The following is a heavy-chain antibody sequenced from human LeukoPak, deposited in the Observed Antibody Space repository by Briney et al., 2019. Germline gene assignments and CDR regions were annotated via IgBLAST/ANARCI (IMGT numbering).Heavy chain of an antibody. CDR3: ARVSVSAAGTFRYFDY. Sequence: GGSLRLSCAASGFTFSSYAMHWVRQAPGKGLEWVAVISYDGSNKYYADSVKGRFTISRDNSKNTLYLQMNSLRAEDTAVYYCARVSVSAAGTFRYFDYWGQGTLVTVSS. CDR2: ISYDGSNK. CDR1: GFTFSSYA. V-gene: IGHV3-30-3*01. D-gene: IGHD6-13*01. J-gene: IGHJ4*02.